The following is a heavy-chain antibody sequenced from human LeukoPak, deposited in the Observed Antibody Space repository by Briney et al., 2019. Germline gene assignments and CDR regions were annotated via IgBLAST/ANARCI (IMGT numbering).Heavy chain of an antibody. D-gene: IGHD3-22*01. CDR2: IYPGDSDT. CDR3: ARHLGGLITPDAFDI. V-gene: IGHV5-51*01. CDR1: GYSFTSYW. J-gene: IGHJ3*02. Sequence: GESLKISCKGSGYSFTSYWIGWVRQMPGKGLEWMGIIYPGDSDTRYSPSFQGQVTISADKSISTAYLQWSSLKASDTAMYYCARHLGGLITPDAFDIWGQGTMVTVSS.